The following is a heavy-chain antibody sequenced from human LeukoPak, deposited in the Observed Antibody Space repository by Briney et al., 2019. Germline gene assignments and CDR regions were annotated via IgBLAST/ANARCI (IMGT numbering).Heavy chain of an antibody. J-gene: IGHJ3*02. D-gene: IGHD3-3*01. V-gene: IGHV4-39*07. CDR2: IYYSGST. Sequence: ASETLSLTCTVSGGSISSSSYYWGWIRQPPGKGLEWIGSIYYSGSTYYNPSLKSRVTISVDTSKNQFSLKLSSVTAADTAVYYCARSGQDDFSRTDAFDIWGQGTMVTVSS. CDR3: ARSGQDDFSRTDAFDI. CDR1: GGSISSSSYY.